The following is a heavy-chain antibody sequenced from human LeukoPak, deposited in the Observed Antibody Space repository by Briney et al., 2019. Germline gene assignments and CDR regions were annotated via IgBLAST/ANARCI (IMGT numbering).Heavy chain of an antibody. D-gene: IGHD5-18*01. CDR3: ARVRKDTAMVYFDY. V-gene: IGHV4-59*01. CDR2: IYYSGST. J-gene: IGHJ4*02. CDR1: GGSISSYY. Sequence: SETLSLTCTVSGGSISSYYWSWIRQPPGKGLEWIGYIYYSGSTNYNPSLKSRDTISVDTSKNQFSLKLGSVTAADTAVYYCARVRKDTAMVYFDYWGQGTLVTVSS.